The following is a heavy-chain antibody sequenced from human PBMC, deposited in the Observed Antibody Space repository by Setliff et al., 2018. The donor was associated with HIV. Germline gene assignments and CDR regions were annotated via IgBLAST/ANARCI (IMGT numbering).Heavy chain of an antibody. D-gene: IGHD3-16*02. J-gene: IGHJ4*02. V-gene: IGHV4-39*07. CDR2: MYYSGTT. CDR3: ARGLPWSYQRHFDF. Sequence: SETLSLTCTVSGGSINTRNNYWGWIRQPPGLGLEWIGSMYYSGTTYHSPTLKSRVTISVDTSKNQFSLKLSSVTAADTAVYYCARGLPWSYQRHFDFWGQGTVVTVSS. CDR1: GGSINTRNNY.